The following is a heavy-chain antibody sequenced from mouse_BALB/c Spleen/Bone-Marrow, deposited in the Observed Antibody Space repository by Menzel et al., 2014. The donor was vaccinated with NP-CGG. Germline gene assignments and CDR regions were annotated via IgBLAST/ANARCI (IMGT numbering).Heavy chain of an antibody. CDR2: ILPGSGST. CDR3: GNYYAMDF. CDR1: GYTFSSYW. V-gene: IGHV1-9*01. Sequence: QVQLQQSGAELMKPGASVQISCKATGYTFSSYWIERVKQRPGHGLEWIGEILPGSGSTNYNEKFKGKATFTADTSSNTAYMQLSSLASEDSAVYYCGNYYAMDFWGQGTSVTVAS. J-gene: IGHJ4*01.